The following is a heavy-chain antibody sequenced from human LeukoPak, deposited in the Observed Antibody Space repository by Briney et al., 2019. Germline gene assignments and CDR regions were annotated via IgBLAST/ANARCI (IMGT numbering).Heavy chain of an antibody. Sequence: SETLSLTCTVSGDSISSSSYYWGWIRQPPGKGLEWIGNIYYSGSTYYNPSLKSRVTISVDTSKNQFSLKLSSVTAADTGVYYCARVRSSTPGWFDPWGQGTLVTASS. CDR2: IYYSGST. CDR3: ARVRSSTPGWFDP. D-gene: IGHD6-6*01. CDR1: GDSISSSSYY. V-gene: IGHV4-39*07. J-gene: IGHJ5*02.